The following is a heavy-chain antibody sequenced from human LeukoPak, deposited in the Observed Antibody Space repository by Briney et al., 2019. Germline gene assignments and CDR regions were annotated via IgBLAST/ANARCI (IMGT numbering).Heavy chain of an antibody. Sequence: ASVKVSCKASGYTFTGYYMHWVRQAPRQGLEWMGLISAYNGNTNYAQKLQGRVTMTTDTSTSTAYMELRSLRSDDTAVYYCAVNYYDSSGYYYWGQGTLVTVSS. CDR3: AVNYYDSSGYYY. D-gene: IGHD3-22*01. J-gene: IGHJ4*02. V-gene: IGHV1-18*04. CDR2: ISAYNGNT. CDR1: GYTFTGYY.